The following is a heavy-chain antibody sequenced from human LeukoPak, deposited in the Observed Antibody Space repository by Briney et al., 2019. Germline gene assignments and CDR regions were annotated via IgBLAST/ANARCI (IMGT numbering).Heavy chain of an antibody. Sequence: SETLSLTCAVYGGSFSGYYWSWIRQPPGKGLEWIGEINHSGSTNYNPSLKSRVTISVDTSKNQFSLKLSSVTAADTAVYYCARVPPHYDFWSGYYRGPYYYYYMDVWGKGTTVTVSS. J-gene: IGHJ6*03. V-gene: IGHV4-34*01. D-gene: IGHD3-3*01. CDR1: GGSFSGYY. CDR3: ARVPPHYDFWSGYYRGPYYYYYMDV. CDR2: INHSGST.